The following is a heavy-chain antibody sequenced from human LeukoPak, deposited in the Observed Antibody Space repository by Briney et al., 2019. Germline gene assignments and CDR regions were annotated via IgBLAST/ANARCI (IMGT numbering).Heavy chain of an antibody. Sequence: PGRSLRLFCAASGFTLSSYGMHWVRQAPGRGLECVAFILQEGSNRYYADSGKGRFTICRDNCKNILYLQMSNLRVEDTAVCYCAKDRGGRYCTGGSCYLYYGMDVWGQGTTVTVSS. CDR3: AKDRGGRYCTGGSCYLYYGMDV. J-gene: IGHJ6*02. D-gene: IGHD2-15*01. CDR1: GFTLSSYG. CDR2: ILQEGSNR. V-gene: IGHV3-30*18.